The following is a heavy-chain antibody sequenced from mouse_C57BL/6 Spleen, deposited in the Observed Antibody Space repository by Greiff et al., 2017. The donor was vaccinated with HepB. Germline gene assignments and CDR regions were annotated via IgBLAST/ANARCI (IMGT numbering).Heavy chain of an antibody. Sequence: QVQLQQSDAELVKPGASVKISCKVSGYTFTDHTIHWMKQRPEQGLEWIGYIYPRDGSTKYNEKFKGKATLTADKSSSTAYMQLNSLTSEDSAVYFWARLGNYYGSSLDWYFDVWGTGTTVTVSS. CDR3: ARLGNYYGSSLDWYFDV. CDR2: IYPRDGST. J-gene: IGHJ1*03. V-gene: IGHV1-78*01. CDR1: GYTFTDHT. D-gene: IGHD1-1*01.